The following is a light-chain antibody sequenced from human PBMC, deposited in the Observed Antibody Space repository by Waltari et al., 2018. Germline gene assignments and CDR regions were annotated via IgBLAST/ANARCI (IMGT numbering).Light chain of an antibody. V-gene: IGLV3-19*01. J-gene: IGLJ3*02. CDR2: DRN. CDR1: SLRRYY. CDR3: NSRDSNNNHAVL. Sequence: SSELTQDPAVSVALGQTVRITCQGDSLRRYYASWYQQKPGQAPLLVIYDRNNRPSGIPYRFSGSSSGNTASLTITGAQAEDEADYYCNSRDSNNNHAVLFGGGTRLTVL.